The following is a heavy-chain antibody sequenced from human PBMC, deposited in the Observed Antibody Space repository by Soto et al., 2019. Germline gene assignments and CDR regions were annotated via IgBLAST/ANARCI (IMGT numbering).Heavy chain of an antibody. CDR2: ISGSGGST. J-gene: IGHJ4*02. Sequence: GSLRLSCAASGFTFSSYAMSWVRQAPGKGLEWVSAISGSGGSTYYADSVKGRFTISRDNSKNTLYLQMNSLRAEDTAVYYCAKDQSQDDFWSGYYFDYWGQGTLVTVSS. CDR1: GFTFSSYA. D-gene: IGHD3-3*01. CDR3: AKDQSQDDFWSGYYFDY. V-gene: IGHV3-23*01.